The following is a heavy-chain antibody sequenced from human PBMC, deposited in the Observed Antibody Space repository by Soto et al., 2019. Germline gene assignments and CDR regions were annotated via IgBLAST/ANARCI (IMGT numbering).Heavy chain of an antibody. CDR3: AYGQLRTSGNYYYYGLDV. J-gene: IGHJ6*02. V-gene: IGHV1-18*01. CDR2: ISGHNGNT. CDR1: GYTFTSYG. Sequence: QVQLVQSGAEVRKPGASVKVSCTASGYTFTSYGFSWVRQAPGQGLEWMGWISGHNGNTNYAQKLQGRVSMTTDTSTTTAHMELRSQRSDDTAVYFCAYGQLRTSGNYYYYGLDVWGQGTTVTVSS. D-gene: IGHD4-17*01.